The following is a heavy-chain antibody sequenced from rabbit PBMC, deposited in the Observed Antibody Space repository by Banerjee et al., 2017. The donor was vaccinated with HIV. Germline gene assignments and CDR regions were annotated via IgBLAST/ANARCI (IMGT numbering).Heavy chain of an antibody. CDR2: INTSTGNT. CDR1: GFSFSNKYV. D-gene: IGHD4-1*01. Sequence: QQQLEESGGGLVKPEGSLTLSCTASGFSFSNKYVMCWVRQAPGKGLEWIAYINTSTGNTVYASWAKRRFTISKTASTTVTLQMTSLTAADTATYYCARDVAGVIGWNFNLWGQGTLVTVS. J-gene: IGHJ4*01. V-gene: IGHV1S45*01. CDR3: ARDVAGVIGWNFNL.